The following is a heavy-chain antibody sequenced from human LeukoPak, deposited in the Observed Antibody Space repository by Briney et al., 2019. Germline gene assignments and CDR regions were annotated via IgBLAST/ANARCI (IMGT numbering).Heavy chain of an antibody. Sequence: GGSLRLSCAASGFTFSSYAMSWVRQAPGKGLEWVSAISGSGGSTYYADSVKGRFTISRDNAKNSLYLQMNSLRAADTAVYYCARFPYYYGSGSDYWGQGTLVTVSS. CDR1: GFTFSSYA. CDR3: ARFPYYYGSGSDY. J-gene: IGHJ4*02. V-gene: IGHV3-23*01. CDR2: ISGSGGST. D-gene: IGHD3-10*01.